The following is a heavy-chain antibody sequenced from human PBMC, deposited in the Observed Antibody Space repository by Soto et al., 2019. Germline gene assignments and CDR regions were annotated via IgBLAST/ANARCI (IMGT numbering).Heavy chain of an antibody. CDR2: IYHSGST. CDR1: GGSISSGGYS. J-gene: IGHJ4*02. D-gene: IGHD2-15*01. CDR3: ARTPDY. Sequence: QLQLQESGSGLVKPSQTLYLTCAVSGGSISSGGYSWSWIRQPPGKGLEWIGYIYHSGSTYYNPARKSRVSISVARSKNQFSLKLSSVTAADTAVYYSARTPDYWGQGTLVTVSS. V-gene: IGHV4-30-2*01.